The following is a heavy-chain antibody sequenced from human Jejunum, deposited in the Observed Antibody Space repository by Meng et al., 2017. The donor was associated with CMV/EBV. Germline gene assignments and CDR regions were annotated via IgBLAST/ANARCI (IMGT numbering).Heavy chain of an antibody. Sequence: DYYWSWFRQSPGKGLEWFGYISSSGNTYYNPSLESRSRVTISRDTSKNQFSLKLNSVTVADTAVYYCARGREYYSDTTGYYSNWFDPWGQGTLVTVSS. CDR2: ISSSGNT. CDR3: ARGREYYSDTTGYYSNWFDP. D-gene: IGHD3-22*01. J-gene: IGHJ5*02. V-gene: IGHV4-30-4*01. CDR1: DYY.